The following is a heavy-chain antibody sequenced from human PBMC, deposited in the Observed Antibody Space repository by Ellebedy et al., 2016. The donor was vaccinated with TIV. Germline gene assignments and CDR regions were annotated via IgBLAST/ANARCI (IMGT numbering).Heavy chain of an antibody. CDR3: ARARSSGWLHTPDY. CDR2: IKPSGGST. J-gene: IGHJ4*02. CDR1: GYTFTSYY. Sequence: AASVKVSCKASGYTFTSYYMHWVRQAPGQGLEWMGIIKPSGGSTTYAQKLQGRVTMTRDTSTSTVYMELSSLRSEDTAVYYCARARSSGWLHTPDYWGQGTLVTVSS. D-gene: IGHD6-19*01. V-gene: IGHV1-46*04.